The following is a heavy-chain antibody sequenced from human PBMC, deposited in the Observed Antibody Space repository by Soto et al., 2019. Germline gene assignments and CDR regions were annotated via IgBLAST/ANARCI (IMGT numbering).Heavy chain of an antibody. CDR3: ARQLAAVFNWFDP. D-gene: IGHD3-3*02. CDR2: IYPGDSDT. Sequence: GESLKIACKGSGYSFTSYWIGWVRQMPGKGLEWMGIIYPGDSDTRYSPSFQGQVTISADKSISTAYLQWSSLKASDTAMYYCARQLAAVFNWFDPWGQGTLVTVSS. V-gene: IGHV5-51*01. J-gene: IGHJ5*02. CDR1: GYSFTSYW.